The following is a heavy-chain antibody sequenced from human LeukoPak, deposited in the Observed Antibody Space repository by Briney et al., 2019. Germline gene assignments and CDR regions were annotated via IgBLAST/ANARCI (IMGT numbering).Heavy chain of an antibody. V-gene: IGHV3-30*04. Sequence: PGGSLRLSCAASGFTFSMYAMYWVRQAPGKGLEWVGVISYDGSNKYYGDSVKGRFTISRDNSKNTLYLQMNSLRAEDTALYYCARDRDYYYGSGSYYLGPSDYWGQGTLVTVSS. J-gene: IGHJ4*02. CDR1: GFTFSMYA. CDR3: ARDRDYYYGSGSYYLGPSDY. CDR2: ISYDGSNK. D-gene: IGHD3-10*01.